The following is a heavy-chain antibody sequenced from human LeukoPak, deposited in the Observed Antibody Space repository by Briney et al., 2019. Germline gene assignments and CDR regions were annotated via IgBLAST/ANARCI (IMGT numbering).Heavy chain of an antibody. J-gene: IGHJ4*02. D-gene: IGHD2-15*01. V-gene: IGHV3-7*01. CDR3: ARDSKGGYDY. CDR2: IKQDGGEK. Sequence: GGSLRLSCSPCVFTFSSYWMSWVRQAPGKGLEWVANIKQDGGEKYYVDSVKGRFTISRDNAKNSLYLQMNSLRAEDTAVYYCARDSKGGYDYWGQGTLVTVSS. CDR1: VFTFSSYW.